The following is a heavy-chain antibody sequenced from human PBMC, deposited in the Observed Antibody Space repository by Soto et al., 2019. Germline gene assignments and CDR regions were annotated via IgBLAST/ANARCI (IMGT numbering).Heavy chain of an antibody. CDR3: ATNFAGPFDY. J-gene: IGHJ4*02. Sequence: SETLSLTCTISGGSISTDRYYWGWIRQPPGRGLEWIGSIFYTGSTYYNPSLKSRVTISVDTSKNQFSLRMSSVTAADTAVYFCATNFAGPFDYWGQGALVTVSS. CDR1: GGSISTDRYY. V-gene: IGHV4-39*01. CDR2: IFYTGST. D-gene: IGHD1-1*01.